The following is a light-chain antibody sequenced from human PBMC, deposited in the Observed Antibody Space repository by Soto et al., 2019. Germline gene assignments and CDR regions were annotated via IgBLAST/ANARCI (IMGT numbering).Light chain of an antibody. V-gene: IGKV3-20*01. CDR1: GSVNSYY. CDR2: GTS. J-gene: IGKJ4*01. CDR3: QQYGSSPVT. Sequence: EIVLTQFPGTLSLSPGERATLSCRAAGSVNSYYLAWYQQKPGQAPRLLIYGTSTRATGIPDRFSGSGSGTDFTLTISRLEPEDFAMYYCQQYGSSPVTFGGGTMVEIK.